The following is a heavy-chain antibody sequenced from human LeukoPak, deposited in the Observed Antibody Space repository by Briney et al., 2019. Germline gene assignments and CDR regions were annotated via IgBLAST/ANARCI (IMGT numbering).Heavy chain of an antibody. CDR1: GYSFTSYW. CDR2: IYPGDSDT. J-gene: IGHJ6*03. V-gene: IGHV5-51*01. Sequence: GESLKISCKGSGYSFTSYWIGWVRQMPGKGLEWMGIIYPGDSDTRYGPSFQGQVTISADKSISTAYLQWSSLKASDTAMYYCARQPRGSGSYLDYYMDVWGKGTTVTVSS. D-gene: IGHD3-10*01. CDR3: ARQPRGSGSYLDYYMDV.